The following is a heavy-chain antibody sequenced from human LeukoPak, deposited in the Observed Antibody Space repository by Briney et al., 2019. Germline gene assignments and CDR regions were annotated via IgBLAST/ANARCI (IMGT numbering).Heavy chain of an antibody. CDR1: GGTFSSYA. D-gene: IGHD5-24*01. Sequence: ASVKVSCKASGGTFSSYAISWVRQAPGQGLEWMGRIIPILGIANYAQKFQGRVTITADKSTSTAYMELSSLRSEDTAVYYCASGIKRRDGYNMGYFQHWGQGTLVTVSS. V-gene: IGHV1-69*04. CDR2: IIPILGIA. J-gene: IGHJ1*01. CDR3: ASGIKRRDGYNMGYFQH.